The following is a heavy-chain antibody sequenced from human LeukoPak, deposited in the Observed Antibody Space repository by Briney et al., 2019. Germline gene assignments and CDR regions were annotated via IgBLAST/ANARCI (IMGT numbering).Heavy chain of an antibody. CDR3: TRPRYCSGGNCYFDY. CDR1: GFTFGDYG. V-gene: IGHV3-49*04. Sequence: PGGSLRLSCTGSGFTFGDYGMSWVRQAPGKGLEWVGFIRSKAYGGTTEYAASVKGRFTISRDDSNSIAYLQMNSLKTEDTAVYYCTRPRYCSGGNCYFDYWGQGTLVTVSS. D-gene: IGHD2-15*01. CDR2: IRSKAYGGTT. J-gene: IGHJ4*02.